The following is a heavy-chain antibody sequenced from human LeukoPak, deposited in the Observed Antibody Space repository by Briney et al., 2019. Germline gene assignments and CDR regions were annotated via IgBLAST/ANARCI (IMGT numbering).Heavy chain of an antibody. CDR3: ARPHYEYYYDSSGSYYFDY. D-gene: IGHD3-22*01. Sequence: GESLKISCRGSGYSFTDYWIGWVRQMPGKGLEWMGIIYPGDSDTRYSPSFQGQVTISADKSISTAYLQWSSLKASDTAMYYCARPHYEYYYDSSGSYYFDYWGQGTLVTVSS. CDR1: GYSFTDYW. J-gene: IGHJ4*02. V-gene: IGHV5-51*01. CDR2: IYPGDSDT.